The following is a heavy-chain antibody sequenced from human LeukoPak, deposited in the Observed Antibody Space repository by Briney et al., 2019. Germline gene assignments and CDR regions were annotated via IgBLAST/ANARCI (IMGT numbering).Heavy chain of an antibody. D-gene: IGHD6-13*01. CDR3: ASGLWYSSSWYHPAAFDI. CDR1: GYTFTSYD. CDR2: MNPNSGNT. V-gene: IGHV1-8*01. J-gene: IGHJ3*02. Sequence: ASVKVSCKASGYTFTSYDINWVRQATGQGLEWMGWMNPNSGNTGYAQKFQGRVTMTRNTSISTAYMELSRLRSDDTAVYYCASGLWYSSSWYHPAAFDIWGQGTMVTVSS.